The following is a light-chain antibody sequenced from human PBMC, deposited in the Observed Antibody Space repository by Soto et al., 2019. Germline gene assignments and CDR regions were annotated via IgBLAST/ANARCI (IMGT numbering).Light chain of an antibody. CDR1: ESIRTW. V-gene: IGKV1-5*01. J-gene: IGKJ1*01. CDR2: DAS. Sequence: DIQMTQSPSTLSASVGDRVTITCRASESIRTWLAWYQHKPGKAPKFLIYDASTLESGVPSRFSGSGSGTEFNLTISSLQADDFATYYCQQYNNYPRTFGQGTKVEIK. CDR3: QQYNNYPRT.